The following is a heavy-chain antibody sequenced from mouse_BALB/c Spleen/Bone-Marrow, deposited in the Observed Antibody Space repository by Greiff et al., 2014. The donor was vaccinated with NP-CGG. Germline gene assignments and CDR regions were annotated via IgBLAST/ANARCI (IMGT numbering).Heavy chain of an antibody. Sequence: VQLQQSGAEVMRPGSSVNISCKASGYAFSNYGMNWVKQRPGQGLEWIGQIYPGDGDTNYNGKFKGRVTLTVDKSSSTAYMQLSTLTSEDSAVYFCASVYDYGRGYAMDYWGQGTSVTDSS. CDR3: ASVYDYGRGYAMDY. CDR1: GYAFSNYG. J-gene: IGHJ4*01. CDR2: IYPGDGDT. D-gene: IGHD2-4*01. V-gene: IGHV1-80*01.